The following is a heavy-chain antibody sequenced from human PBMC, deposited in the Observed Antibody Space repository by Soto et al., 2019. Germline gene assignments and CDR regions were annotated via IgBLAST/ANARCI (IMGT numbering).Heavy chain of an antibody. J-gene: IGHJ3*02. D-gene: IGHD1-1*01. CDR1: GFPFSTYG. CDR2: IVSDGSAK. CDR3: ARDDAFGNENGFDI. Sequence: QVQLVESGGGVVQPGTSLRLSCAVSGFPFSTYGFHWVRQPPGKGLEWVAVIVSDGSAKYHADSVEGRFTISRDNSKDTLYLQMNSLRAEDKAVYYCARDDAFGNENGFDIWGQGTMVTVSS. V-gene: IGHV3-33*01.